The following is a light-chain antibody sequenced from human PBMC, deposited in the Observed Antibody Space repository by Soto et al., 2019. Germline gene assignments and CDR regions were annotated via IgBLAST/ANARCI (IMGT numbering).Light chain of an antibody. CDR1: SGDVGGYDY. CDR2: EVX. Sequence: QSVLTQPPSASGSPGQSVTISCTGTSGDVGGYDYVSWYQQHPGKAAKLMIYEVXXXPLGVTXSFSRSNSGKTASLTVSGPQAEDEADYYCSSYSSSSSLYVFGNGTKVNLL. J-gene: IGLJ1*01. CDR3: SSYSSSSSLYV. V-gene: IGLV2-8*01.